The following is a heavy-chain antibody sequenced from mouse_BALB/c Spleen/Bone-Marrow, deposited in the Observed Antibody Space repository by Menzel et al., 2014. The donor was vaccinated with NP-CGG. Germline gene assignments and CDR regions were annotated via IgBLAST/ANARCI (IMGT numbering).Heavy chain of an antibody. CDR1: GFTFSSYT. V-gene: IGHV5-12-2*01. Sequence: DVMLVESGGGLVQPGGSLKLSCAASGFTFSSYTMSWVRQTPEKRLDWVAYISNGGGSTYYPDTVKGRFIISRDNAKNTLYLQMSSLKSEDTAMYYCARGNGFAYWGQGTLVTVSA. J-gene: IGHJ3*01. CDR3: ARGNGFAY. CDR2: ISNGGGST.